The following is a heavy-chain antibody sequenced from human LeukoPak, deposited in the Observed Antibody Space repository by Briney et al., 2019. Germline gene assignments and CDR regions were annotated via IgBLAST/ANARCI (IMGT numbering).Heavy chain of an antibody. CDR2: ISYDGRNK. CDR3: AKVARDFWSGHAFDY. CDR1: GFTFSSYG. V-gene: IGHV3-30*04. Sequence: GGSLRLSCVASGFTFSSYGMHWVRQAPGKGLEWVAVISYDGRNKNYADSVKGRFTISRDNSMNTLYLQMNGLRPEDTAVYYCAKVARDFWSGHAFDYWGQGTLVTVSS. D-gene: IGHD3-3*01. J-gene: IGHJ4*02.